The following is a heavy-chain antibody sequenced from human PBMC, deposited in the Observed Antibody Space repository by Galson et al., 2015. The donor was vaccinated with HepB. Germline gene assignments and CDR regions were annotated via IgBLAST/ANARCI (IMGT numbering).Heavy chain of an antibody. CDR2: FDPEDGET. V-gene: IGHV1-24*01. CDR3: ARGYAGSGFSAY. Sequence: SVKVSCKVSGYTLTELSMHWVRQAPGKGLEWMGGFDPEDGETIYAQKFQGRVTMTEDTSTDTAYMELNSLRSEDTAVYYCARGYAGSGFSAYWGQGTLVTVSS. D-gene: IGHD3-10*01. J-gene: IGHJ4*02. CDR1: GYTLTELS.